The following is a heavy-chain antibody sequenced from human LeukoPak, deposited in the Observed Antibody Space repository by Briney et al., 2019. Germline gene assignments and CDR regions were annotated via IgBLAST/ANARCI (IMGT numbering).Heavy chain of an antibody. J-gene: IGHJ4*02. CDR2: IFSGGST. Sequence: GGFLRLSCVASGFTVSSNYMSWVRQAPGKGLEWVSAIFSGGSTFYADSVTGRFTISRDNSKNTVYLEMNSLRAEDTAVYYCARDLKTSGWYGDFDYWGQGTLVTVSS. CDR1: GFTVSSNY. D-gene: IGHD6-19*01. CDR3: ARDLKTSGWYGDFDY. V-gene: IGHV3-53*01.